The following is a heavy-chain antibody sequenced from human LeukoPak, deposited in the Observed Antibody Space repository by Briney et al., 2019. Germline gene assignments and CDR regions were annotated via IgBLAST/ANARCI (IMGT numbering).Heavy chain of an antibody. CDR3: ARHNKAFDI. CDR2: IYYSGNT. CDR1: GGTISSFY. Sequence: SETLSLTCTVSGGTISSFYWSWIRQPPGKGLEWIGYIYYSGNTNYNPSLKSRVTISVDMSKNQFSLKLSSVTAADTAVYYCARHNKAFDIWGQGTMVTVSS. D-gene: IGHD2/OR15-2a*01. V-gene: IGHV4-59*08. J-gene: IGHJ3*02.